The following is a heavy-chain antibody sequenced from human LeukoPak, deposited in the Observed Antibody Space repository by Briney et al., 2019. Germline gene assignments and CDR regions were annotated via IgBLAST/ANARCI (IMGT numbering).Heavy chain of an antibody. V-gene: IGHV3-11*01. Sequence: PGGSLRLSCAASGFTFMNSYMSWIRKAPGKGLGWVSYISSSGSTIYYADSVKGRFTISRDNAKNSLYLQMNSLRAEDTAVYYCARSGSSGWYSPGAYDYWGQGTLVTVSS. CDR1: GFTFMNSY. CDR3: ARSGSSGWYSPGAYDY. D-gene: IGHD6-19*01. CDR2: ISSSGSTI. J-gene: IGHJ4*02.